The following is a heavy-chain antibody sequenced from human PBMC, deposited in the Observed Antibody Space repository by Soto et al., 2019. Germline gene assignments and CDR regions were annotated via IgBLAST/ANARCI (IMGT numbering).Heavy chain of an antibody. CDR3: ARSNWNFPFEY. CDR2: IYYTGTT. Sequence: QVQLEESGPRLVKPSETLSLTCTISGGSISSFYWNWIRQAPGKGLEWIGYIYYTGTTNYNPSLKSRITMSLDTSKDQFSLILTSVTAADTAVYYCARSNWNFPFEYWGQGTLVTVSS. V-gene: IGHV4-59*01. J-gene: IGHJ4*02. D-gene: IGHD1-7*01. CDR1: GGSISSFY.